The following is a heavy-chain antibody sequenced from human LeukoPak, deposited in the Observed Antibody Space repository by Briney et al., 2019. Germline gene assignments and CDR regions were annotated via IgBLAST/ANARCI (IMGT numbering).Heavy chain of an antibody. V-gene: IGHV3-11*01. CDR3: ARRRDFFDC. CDR1: GFTFSDYY. D-gene: IGHD3-3*01. J-gene: IGHJ4*02. CDR2: ISSSGSTI. Sequence: GESLRLSCAASGFTFSDYYMSWIRQAPGKGLEWISYISSSGSTIYYADSVKGRFTMSRDNAKGSLYLQVNSLRAEDTAIYYCARRRDFFDCWGQGTLVTVSS.